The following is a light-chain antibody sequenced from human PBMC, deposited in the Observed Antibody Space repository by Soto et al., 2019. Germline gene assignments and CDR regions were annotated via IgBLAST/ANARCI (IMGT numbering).Light chain of an antibody. CDR2: DAS. V-gene: IGKV1-5*01. CDR3: QQYNSYSIT. CDR1: QSISSR. Sequence: DSQMTQYPSTLYASVGDRVTITCRASQSISSRLAWYQQKPGKAPKLLIYDASSLESGVPSRFSGSGSGTEFTLTISSLQPDDFATYYCQQYNSYSITFGQGTRLEIK. J-gene: IGKJ5*01.